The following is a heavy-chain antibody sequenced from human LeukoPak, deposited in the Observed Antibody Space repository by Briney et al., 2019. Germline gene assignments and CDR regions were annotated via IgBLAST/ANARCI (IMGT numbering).Heavy chain of an antibody. J-gene: IGHJ6*03. CDR2: MNTNTGEP. CDR3: ARFYDILSGHGDYYYYYSMDV. Sequence: ASVKVSCKPSGYTFTSYAMNCVRQAPGPGREWRGWMNTNTGEPTYAQTFTGRFVLSLETSVSTAYLQISSLKAEDTAVYYSARFYDILSGHGDYYYYYSMDVWGRGTTVTVSS. CDR1: GYTFTSYA. D-gene: IGHD3-9*01. V-gene: IGHV7-4-1*02.